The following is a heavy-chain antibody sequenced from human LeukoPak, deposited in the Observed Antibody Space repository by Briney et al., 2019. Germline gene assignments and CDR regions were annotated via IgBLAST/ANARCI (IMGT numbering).Heavy chain of an antibody. CDR1: GGTFSSYA. CDR3: ARGYCSSTSCYGLNWFDP. J-gene: IGHJ5*02. CDR2: INPIFGTA. Sequence: GASVKVSCKASGGTFSSYAISWVRQAPGQGLEWMGGINPIFGTANYAQKFQGRVTSTADESTSTAYMELSSLRSEDTAVYYCARGYCSSTSCYGLNWFDPWGQGTLVTVSS. D-gene: IGHD2-2*01. V-gene: IGHV1-69*13.